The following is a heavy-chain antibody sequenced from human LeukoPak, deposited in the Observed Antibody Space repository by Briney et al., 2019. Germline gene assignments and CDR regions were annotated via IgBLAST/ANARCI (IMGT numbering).Heavy chain of an antibody. CDR1: GFTFSSYW. V-gene: IGHV3-7*04. CDR2: IKQDGSEK. D-gene: IGHD4-17*01. J-gene: IGHJ4*02. Sequence: GGSLRLSCAASGFTFSSYWMSWVRQAPGKGLEWVANIKQDGSEKYCVDSVKGRFTISRDNAKNSLSLQMNSLRAVDTAVYYCARGYGDYGGEDFDYWGQGTLVTVSS. CDR3: ARGYGDYGGEDFDY.